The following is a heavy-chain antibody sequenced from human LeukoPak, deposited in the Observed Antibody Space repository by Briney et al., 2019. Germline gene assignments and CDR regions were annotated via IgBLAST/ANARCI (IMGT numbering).Heavy chain of an antibody. D-gene: IGHD5-18*01. CDR1: GFTFSNYA. CDR3: TKGTIWLPFDY. Sequence: PGGSLRLSCAASGFTFSNYAMSWVRQAPGKGLEWISSISGSGDNTYHADSVKGRFTISRDNSKNMVYLQMNSLRAEDTAVYYCTKGTIWLPFDYWGQGTLVTVSS. V-gene: IGHV3-23*01. CDR2: ISGSGDNT. J-gene: IGHJ4*02.